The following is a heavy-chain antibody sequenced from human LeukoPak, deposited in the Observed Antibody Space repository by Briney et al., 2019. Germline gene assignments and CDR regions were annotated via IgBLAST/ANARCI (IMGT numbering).Heavy chain of an antibody. D-gene: IGHD1-26*01. V-gene: IGHV4-59*01. Sequence: SETLSLTCTVSGGTISRNYWSWIRQPPGKGLEWIAYIDYSRSTNYNPSLKSRLTISVDASKNQFSLKLSSVTAADTAVYYCARDRRRELLHAFDIWGQGTMVTVS. J-gene: IGHJ3*02. CDR3: ARDRRRELLHAFDI. CDR1: GGTISRNY. CDR2: IDYSRST.